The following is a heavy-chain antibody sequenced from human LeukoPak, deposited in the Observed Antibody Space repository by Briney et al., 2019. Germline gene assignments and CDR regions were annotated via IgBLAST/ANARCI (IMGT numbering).Heavy chain of an antibody. V-gene: IGHV1-69*01. D-gene: IGHD4-17*01. CDR1: GGTFSSYA. CDR3: ARDIGYGDYSNWFDP. Sequence: GASVKVSCKASGGTFSSYAISWVRQAPGQGLEWMGGIIPIFGTANYAQKFQGRVTITADESTSTAYMELSSLRSEDTAVYYCARDIGYGDYSNWFDPWGQGTLVTVSS. J-gene: IGHJ5*02. CDR2: IIPIFGTA.